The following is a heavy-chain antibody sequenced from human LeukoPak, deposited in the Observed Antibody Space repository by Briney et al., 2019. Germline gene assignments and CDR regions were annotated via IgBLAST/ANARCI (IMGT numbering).Heavy chain of an antibody. CDR3: AREGRDYGSGSYYVDY. J-gene: IGHJ4*02. CDR2: IYYSGST. V-gene: IGHV4-31*03. D-gene: IGHD3-10*01. Sequence: PSETLSLTCTVSGGSISSGGYYWSWIRQHPGKGLEWIGYIYYSGSTYYNPSLKSRVTISVDTSKNQFSLKLSSVTAADTAVYYCAREGRDYGSGSYYVDYWGQGTLVTVSS. CDR1: GGSISSGGYY.